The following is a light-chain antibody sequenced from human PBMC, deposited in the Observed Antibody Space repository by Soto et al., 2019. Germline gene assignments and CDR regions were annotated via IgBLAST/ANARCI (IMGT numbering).Light chain of an antibody. Sequence: QSALTQPASVSGSPGQSITISCTGTSSDVGGYNYVSWYQHHPGKAPKLMFYDVTNRPSGVSNRFSGSKSGNTASLTISGLQAEDEADYYCTSYTTSSPYLVFGGGTKVTVL. CDR2: DVT. CDR3: TSYTTSSPYLV. CDR1: SSDVGGYNY. V-gene: IGLV2-14*03. J-gene: IGLJ3*02.